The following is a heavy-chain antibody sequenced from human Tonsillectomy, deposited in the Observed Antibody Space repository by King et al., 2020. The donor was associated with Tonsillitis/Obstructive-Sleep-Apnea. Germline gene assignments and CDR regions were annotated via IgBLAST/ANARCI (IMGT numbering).Heavy chain of an antibody. CDR2: IYYTGRT. V-gene: IGHV4-31*03. CDR3: ARGTGDHYYYYYMDV. Sequence: QLKESGPGLVKPSQTLSLTCTVSGGSISSGGYCWSWIRQHPGKGLEWIGYIYYTGRTLYNPSLKSRVTISGDTSDSQLSLRLSSVTAADTAVYYCARGTGDHYYYYYMDVWGKGTTVTVSS. D-gene: IGHD7-27*01. CDR1: GGSISSGGYC. J-gene: IGHJ6*03.